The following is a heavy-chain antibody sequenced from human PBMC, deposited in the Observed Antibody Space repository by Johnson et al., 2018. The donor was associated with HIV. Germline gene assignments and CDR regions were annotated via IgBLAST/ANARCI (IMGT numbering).Heavy chain of an antibody. CDR2: ISWDGGTT. CDR1: GFTFDDYT. Sequence: VQLVESGGGVVQPGRSLRLSCAASGFTFDDYTMHWVRQAPGKGLEWVSLISWDGGTTYYAHSVTGRFTIARDNSKNTMYLQMNSLRAEDTAVYYCAKSPGKDHGGNSGGIDIWGQGTMVTVSA. CDR3: AKSPGKDHGGNSGGIDI. J-gene: IGHJ3*02. D-gene: IGHD4-23*01. V-gene: IGHV3-43*01.